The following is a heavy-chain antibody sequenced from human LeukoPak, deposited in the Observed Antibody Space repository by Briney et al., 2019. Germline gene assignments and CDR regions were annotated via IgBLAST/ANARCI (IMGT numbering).Heavy chain of an antibody. D-gene: IGHD3-22*01. Sequence: ASVKVSCKASGYTFTSYYMHWVRQAPGQGLEWMGIINPSGGSTSYAQKFQGRVTMTSDMSTSTVYMELSSLRSEDTAVYYCARGRYYDSSGYLFDYWGQGTLVTVSS. CDR3: ARGRYYDSSGYLFDY. V-gene: IGHV1-46*01. CDR1: GYTFTSYY. CDR2: INPSGGST. J-gene: IGHJ4*02.